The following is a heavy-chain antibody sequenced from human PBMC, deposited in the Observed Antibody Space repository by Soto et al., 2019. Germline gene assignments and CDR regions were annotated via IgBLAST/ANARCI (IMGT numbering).Heavy chain of an antibody. CDR1: GFTFSDYY. CDR2: ASNKARSYTT. CDR3: ARSLPGLVMSDY. V-gene: IGHV3-72*01. J-gene: IGHJ4*02. D-gene: IGHD2-8*02. Sequence: EVQLVESGGGLVQPGGSLRLSCAVSGFTFSDYYMDWVRQAPGKGREWVGRASNKARSYTTDYAASVKGRFTVSRDDAKKSLFLQMHSLKSEDTAAYYCARSLPGLVMSDYWGQGTLVTVSS.